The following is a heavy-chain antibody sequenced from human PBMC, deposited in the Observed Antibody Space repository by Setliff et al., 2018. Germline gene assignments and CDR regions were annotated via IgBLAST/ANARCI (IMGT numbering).Heavy chain of an antibody. D-gene: IGHD2-15*01. CDR3: ARAGTAGGYYFDF. Sequence: PGESLKISCKASGYSFTTSWIAWVRQKPGKGLEWMGIIYPGDSDTQYSPSFQGQVTFSSDKSISTAYVQWRSLKASDTAMYYCARAGTAGGYYFDFWGQGALVTVSS. V-gene: IGHV5-51*01. CDR1: GYSFTTSW. J-gene: IGHJ4*02. CDR2: IYPGDSDT.